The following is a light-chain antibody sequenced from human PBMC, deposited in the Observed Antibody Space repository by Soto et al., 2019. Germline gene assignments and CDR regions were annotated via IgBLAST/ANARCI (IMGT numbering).Light chain of an antibody. J-gene: IGLJ3*02. V-gene: IGLV6-57*01. CDR3: QSYDSSNWV. CDR1: SGSIGSNY. CDR2: EDN. Sequence: NFMLTQPHSVSESPGKAVTISCTRSSGSIGSNYVQWYQQRPGSSPTTVIYEDNQRPSGVPDRFSGSIDSSSNSASLTISGLKTEDEADYYCQSYDSSNWVFGGGTKLTFL.